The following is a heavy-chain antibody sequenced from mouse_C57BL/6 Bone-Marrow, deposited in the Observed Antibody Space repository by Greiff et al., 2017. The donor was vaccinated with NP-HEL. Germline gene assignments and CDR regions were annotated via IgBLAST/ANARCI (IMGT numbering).Heavy chain of an antibody. V-gene: IGHV1-52*01. CDR2: IDPSDSET. D-gene: IGHD2-1*01. Sequence: VQLQQPGAELVRPGSSVKLSCKASGYTFTSYWMHWVKQRPIQGLEWIGNIDPSDSETHYNQKFKDKATLTVDKSSSTAYMQLSSLTSEDSAVYYCARSYGNYVGYYAMDYWGQGTSVTVSS. CDR1: GYTFTSYW. CDR3: ARSYGNYVGYYAMDY. J-gene: IGHJ4*01.